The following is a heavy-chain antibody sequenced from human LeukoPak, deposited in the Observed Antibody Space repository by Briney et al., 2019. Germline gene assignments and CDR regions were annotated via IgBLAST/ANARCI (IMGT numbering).Heavy chain of an antibody. CDR2: ISDSGVTA. CDR1: GFTFSSYA. D-gene: IGHD2/OR15-2a*01. CDR3: AKAHSNGGFDP. V-gene: IGHV3-23*01. Sequence: QSGGSLRLSCAASGFTFSSYAMSWVRQAPGKGLEWVSAISDSGVTAYYADSVKGRFTISRDNSKNTLYLQMNSLRAEDTAVYYCAKAHSNGGFDPWGQGTLVTVSS. J-gene: IGHJ5*02.